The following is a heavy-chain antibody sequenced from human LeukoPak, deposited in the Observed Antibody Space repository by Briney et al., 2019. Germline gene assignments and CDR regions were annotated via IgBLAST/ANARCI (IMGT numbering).Heavy chain of an antibody. CDR1: GGSFRGYY. Sequence: SETLSLTCAVYGGSFRGYYWSWIRQPPGKGLEWSGEINRSGSTNYNPSLTSRVTISLDTSKNQFSLKLSSVTAADTDVYYCARGGYTAMVTGFDYWGQGTLVTVSS. J-gene: IGHJ4*02. CDR2: INRSGST. V-gene: IGHV4-34*09. D-gene: IGHD5-18*01. CDR3: ARGGYTAMVTGFDY.